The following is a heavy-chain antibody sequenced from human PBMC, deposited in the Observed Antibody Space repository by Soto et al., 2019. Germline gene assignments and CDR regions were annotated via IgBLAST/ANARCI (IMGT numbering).Heavy chain of an antibody. Sequence: ASVKVSCKASGYTFTSYAMHWVRQAPGQRLEWMGWINAGNGNTKYSQKFQGRVTITRDTSASTAYMEPSSLRSEDTAVYYCAREINCSGGSCGVFDYWGQGTLVTVSS. J-gene: IGHJ4*02. D-gene: IGHD2-15*01. CDR1: GYTFTSYA. CDR3: AREINCSGGSCGVFDY. CDR2: INAGNGNT. V-gene: IGHV1-3*01.